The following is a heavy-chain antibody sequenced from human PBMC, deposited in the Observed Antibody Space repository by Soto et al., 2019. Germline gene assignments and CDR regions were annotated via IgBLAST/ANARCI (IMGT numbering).Heavy chain of an antibody. Sequence: PWWSLRLSCLASVFMFDSYAMNWFRQAPGKGLEWVSYISPGGDRIYYAESLKGRITISRDNARNSLSLQMNILSDEDTAVYYCTKSADSAGWGVDFWGQGTLVTVSS. V-gene: IGHV3-48*02. J-gene: IGHJ4*02. CDR2: ISPGGDRI. CDR3: TKSADSAGWGVDF. CDR1: VFMFDSYA. D-gene: IGHD6-19*01.